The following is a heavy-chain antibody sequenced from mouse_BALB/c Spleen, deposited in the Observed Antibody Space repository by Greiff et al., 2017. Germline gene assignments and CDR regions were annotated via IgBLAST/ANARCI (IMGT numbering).Heavy chain of an antibody. V-gene: IGHV1-4*01. Sequence: VQLQQSGAELARPGASVKMSCKASGYTFTSYTMHWVKQRPGQGLEWIGYINPSSGYTNYNQKFKDKATLTADKSSSTAYMQLSSLTSEDSAVYYCARQGTLLRPFDYWGQGTTLTVSS. D-gene: IGHD1-2*01. CDR3: ARQGTLLRPFDY. CDR1: GYTFTSYT. J-gene: IGHJ2*01. CDR2: INPSSGYT.